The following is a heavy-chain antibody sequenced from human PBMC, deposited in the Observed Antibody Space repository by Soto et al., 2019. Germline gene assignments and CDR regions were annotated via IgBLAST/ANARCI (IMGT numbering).Heavy chain of an antibody. J-gene: IGHJ6*02. CDR2: IIPIVGTA. CDR1: GGTFSSYA. CDR3: ASVRISMVGVVPRWPYYYYCMHV. D-gene: IGHD3-3*01. V-gene: IGHV1-69*13. Sequence: ASVKVSCKASGGTFSSYATSWVRQAPGQGLERMGGIIPIVGTANYAQKFQGRVTITADESTSTAYMELRSLSSEATAVCSFASVRISMVGVVPRWPYYYYCMHVWGQGSTFTVSS.